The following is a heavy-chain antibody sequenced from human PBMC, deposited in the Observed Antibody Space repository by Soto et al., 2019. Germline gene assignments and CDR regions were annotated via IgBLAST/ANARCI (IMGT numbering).Heavy chain of an antibody. J-gene: IGHJ4*02. CDR2: IIPILGIA. V-gene: IGHV1-69*02. Sequence: QVQLVQSGAEVKKPGSSVKVSCKASGGTFSSYTISWVRQAPGQGLEWMGRIIPILGIANYAQKFQGRVTITADKSTSTAYMELSSLRSEDTAVSYCARVVYSGYDANDYWGQGTLITVSS. CDR3: ARVVYSGYDANDY. CDR1: GGTFSSYT. D-gene: IGHD5-12*01.